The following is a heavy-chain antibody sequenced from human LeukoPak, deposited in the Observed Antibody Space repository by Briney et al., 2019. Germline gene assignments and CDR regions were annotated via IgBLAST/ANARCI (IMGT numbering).Heavy chain of an antibody. Sequence: SETLSLTCTVSGGSISSYYWSWIRQPPGKGLEWIGYIYYSGSTNYNPSLKSRVTISVDTSKNQFSLKLSSVTAADTAVYYCARSNPWGPHYFDYWGQGTLVAVSS. D-gene: IGHD3-16*01. J-gene: IGHJ4*02. V-gene: IGHV4-59*08. CDR3: ARSNPWGPHYFDY. CDR2: IYYSGST. CDR1: GGSISSYY.